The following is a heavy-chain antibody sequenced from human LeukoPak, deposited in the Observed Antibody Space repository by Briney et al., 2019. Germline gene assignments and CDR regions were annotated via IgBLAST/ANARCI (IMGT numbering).Heavy chain of an antibody. Sequence: SETLSLTCAVYGGSFSGYYWSWIRQPPGKGLEWIGEINHSGSTNYNPSLKSRVTISVDTSKNQFFLKLSSVTAADTAVYYCARARLRGSGSYYNYCYYYGMDVWGQGTTVTVSS. V-gene: IGHV4-34*01. CDR1: GGSFSGYY. D-gene: IGHD3-10*01. CDR3: ARARLRGSGSYYNYCYYYGMDV. J-gene: IGHJ6*02. CDR2: INHSGST.